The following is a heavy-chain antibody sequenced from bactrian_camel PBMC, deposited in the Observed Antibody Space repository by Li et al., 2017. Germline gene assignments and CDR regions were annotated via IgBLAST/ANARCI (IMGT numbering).Heavy chain of an antibody. CDR1: GFTYSIYC. Sequence: HVQLVESGGGLVQSGGSLRLSCAYSGFTYSIYCMGWFRQVEGKERERIAAIHTKAGETYYGHSMKDRFTISQDDAKNTLYLQMNSLKPEDTATYFCAAGGGEHCPPLWDYLYWGRGTQVTVS. V-gene: IGHV3S1*01. CDR3: AAGGGEHCPPLWDYLY. J-gene: IGHJ4*01. D-gene: IGHD4*01. CDR2: IHTKAGET.